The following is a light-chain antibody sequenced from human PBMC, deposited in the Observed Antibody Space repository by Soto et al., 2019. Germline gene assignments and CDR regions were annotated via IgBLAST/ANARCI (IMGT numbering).Light chain of an antibody. CDR3: QQRANWPPVT. V-gene: IGKV3-11*01. J-gene: IGKJ4*02. Sequence: EIVLTQSPATLSSFPGDRVTLYCRASQAVNTILALYQHKPGQAPRILIYNASKRATGVPARFSGSGSGTDFTLTITTLEPYDFAVYFRQQRANWPPVTSGDGTKVDIK. CDR2: NAS. CDR1: QAVNTI.